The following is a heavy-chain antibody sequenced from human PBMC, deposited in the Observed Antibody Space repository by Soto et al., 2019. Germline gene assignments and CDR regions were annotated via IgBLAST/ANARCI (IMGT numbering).Heavy chain of an antibody. CDR3: ARERFSRYYFDY. CDR2: TYYSGYT. V-gene: IGHV4-31*03. J-gene: IGHJ4*02. D-gene: IGHD2-2*01. CDR1: GASISSAGYY. Sequence: PSETLSLTCTVSGASISSAGYYWGWIRQHPGKGLEWIGHTYYSGYTFYNPSLKSRVTVSLDASQNHFSLELNSVTGADTAVYYCARERFSRYYFDYWGQGTLVTVSS.